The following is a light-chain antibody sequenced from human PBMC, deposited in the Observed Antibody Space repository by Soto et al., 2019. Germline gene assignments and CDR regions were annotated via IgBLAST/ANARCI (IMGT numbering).Light chain of an antibody. CDR2: DAS. J-gene: IGKJ4*01. Sequence: DIVWTQSPATLSLSPGERATLSCRASQSVSSYLSWYPHKPGQAPRLLIYDASNRATGIPARFSGSGSGTDFTLTISSLETEDCAVYSCKQRSNLPLTFGGGTKVEIK. CDR3: KQRSNLPLT. CDR1: QSVSSY. V-gene: IGKV3-11*01.